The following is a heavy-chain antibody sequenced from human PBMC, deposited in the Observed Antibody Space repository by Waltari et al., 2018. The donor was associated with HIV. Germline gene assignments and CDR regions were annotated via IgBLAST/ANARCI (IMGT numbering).Heavy chain of an antibody. D-gene: IGHD6-19*01. CDR1: GFTFGHHA. CDR2: IRSKAYGETT. V-gene: IGHV3-49*04. Sequence: EVQLVGAGGGLVLPGRSLSPSWTGAGFTFGHHAMSWVRQAPGKGLEWVGFIRSKAYGETTEYAASVKGRFTISRDDSKSIAYLQMNSLKAEDTAVYYCIRDRVVAGTVYWGQGTLVTVSS. CDR3: IRDRVVAGTVY. J-gene: IGHJ4*02.